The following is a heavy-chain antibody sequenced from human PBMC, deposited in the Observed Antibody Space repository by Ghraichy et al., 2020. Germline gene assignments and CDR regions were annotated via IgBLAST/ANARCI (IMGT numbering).Heavy chain of an antibody. V-gene: IGHV4-34*01. Sequence: SETLSLTCAVYGGSFSGYYCSWIRKPPGKGLEWIGEINHSGSTNYNPSLKSRVTISVDTYKNKFSLNLSSVTAADTAVSYCARGRAYYDFWSGYQPPNHCFDPWGQGTLVTVSS. J-gene: IGHJ5*02. CDR3: ARGRAYYDFWSGYQPPNHCFDP. CDR1: GGSFSGYY. D-gene: IGHD3-3*01. CDR2: INHSGST.